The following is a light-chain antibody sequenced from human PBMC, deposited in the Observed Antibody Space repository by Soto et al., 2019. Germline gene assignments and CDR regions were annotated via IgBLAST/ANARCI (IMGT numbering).Light chain of an antibody. Sequence: DIQLTQSPSFLSASVGDRVTITCRASQAISNYFAWYQQKPGKAPRPLIYAVSTLQSGVPSRFSGSGSGTEFTLTISSLQPEDFATYYCQQLTTFGQGTKLEIK. J-gene: IGKJ2*01. CDR3: QQLTT. V-gene: IGKV1-9*01. CDR1: QAISNY. CDR2: AVS.